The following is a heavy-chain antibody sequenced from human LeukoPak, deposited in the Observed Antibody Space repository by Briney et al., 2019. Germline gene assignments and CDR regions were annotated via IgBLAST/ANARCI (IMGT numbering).Heavy chain of an antibody. J-gene: IGHJ4*02. D-gene: IGHD6-13*01. CDR3: ARSTGYSGEYYFDY. V-gene: IGHV1-46*01. Sequence: GASVKVSCKASGHTFTSYYIHWVRQAPGQGLEWMGIINSSVGSTSYAPKFQGRVTMTRDMSTSTVYMELSSLRSEDTAVYYCARSTGYSGEYYFDYWGQGTLVTVSS. CDR2: INSSVGST. CDR1: GHTFTSYY.